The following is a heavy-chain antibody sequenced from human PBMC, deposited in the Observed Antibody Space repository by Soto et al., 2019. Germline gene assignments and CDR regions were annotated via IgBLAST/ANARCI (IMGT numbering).Heavy chain of an antibody. CDR3: VRGGHGSGSYLGSS. D-gene: IGHD3-10*01. CDR1: GFTFTTYW. CDR2: VRQDGGAQ. Sequence: GGSLRLSCVASGFTFTTYWMSWVRQAPGKGLQWVANVRQDGGAQYYVDSVKGRFTISRDNAKNSVYLQMDSLRVEDTAVYYCVRGGHGSGSYLGSSWGQGILVTVS. V-gene: IGHV3-7*03. J-gene: IGHJ5*02.